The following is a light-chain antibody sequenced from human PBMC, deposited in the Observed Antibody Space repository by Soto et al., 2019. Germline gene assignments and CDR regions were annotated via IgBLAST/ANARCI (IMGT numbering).Light chain of an antibody. V-gene: IGKV3-11*01. CDR1: HNVFNNH. CDR2: DAS. CDR3: QQRSNWPLT. J-gene: IGKJ4*01. Sequence: IVLTQSPGTLCLSLGERASLSCRSSHNVFNNHIGWYQQKPGQAPRRXIYDASNRATGIPASFSGSGSGTDFTLTISSLEPEDFAVYYCQQRSNWPLTFGGGTKVDIK.